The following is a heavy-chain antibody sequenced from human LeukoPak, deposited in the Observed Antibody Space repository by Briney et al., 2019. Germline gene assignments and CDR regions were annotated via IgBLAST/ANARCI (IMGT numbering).Heavy chain of an antibody. J-gene: IGHJ5*01. CDR1: NGSFSDYY. D-gene: IGHD2-2*01. Sequence: PSETLSLTCAVYNGSFSDYYWSWIRQSPGEGLEWIGEINHSGGTTYNPSLKSRITISVDTSTNQSSLKLSSVTAADTAVYYCARVGSSRHPNHYNWFDSWGQGTLVTVSS. CDR3: ARVGSSRHPNHYNWFDS. V-gene: IGHV4-34*01. CDR2: INHSGGT.